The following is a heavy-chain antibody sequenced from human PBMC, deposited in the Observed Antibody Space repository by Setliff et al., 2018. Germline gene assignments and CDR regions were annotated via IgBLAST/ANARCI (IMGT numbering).Heavy chain of an antibody. D-gene: IGHD2-15*01. J-gene: IGHJ4*02. V-gene: IGHV7-4-1*02. CDR2: INTDTGNP. CDR1: GYTFNNYA. Sequence: EASVKVSCKASGYTFNNYAINWVRQAPGQGLEWMGWINTDTGNPTSAQGFTGRFVFSLDTSVSTAYLQISSLKAEDTAVYYCARGYCSGGSCADFDYWGQGTLVTVSS. CDR3: ARGYCSGGSCADFDY.